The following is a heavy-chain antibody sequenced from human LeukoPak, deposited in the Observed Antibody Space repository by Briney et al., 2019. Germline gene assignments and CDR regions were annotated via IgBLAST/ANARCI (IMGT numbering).Heavy chain of an antibody. CDR2: ISSSSSYI. V-gene: IGHV3-21*01. CDR1: GFTFSSYS. CDR3: ARLILWFGELSYCGMDV. D-gene: IGHD3-10*01. J-gene: IGHJ6*02. Sequence: GGSLRLSCAASGFTFSSYSMNWVRQAPGKGLEWVSSISSSSSYIYYADSVKGRFTISRDNAKNSLYLQMNSLRAEDTAVYYCARLILWFGELSYCGMDVWGQGTRVTVPS.